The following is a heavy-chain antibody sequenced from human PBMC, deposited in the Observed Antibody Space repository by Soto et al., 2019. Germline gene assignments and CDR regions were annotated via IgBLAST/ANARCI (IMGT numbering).Heavy chain of an antibody. CDR2: IIYDGSSE. Sequence: PGGSLRLSCAGSGFTFSRYGIHWVRQAPGNGLEWLAVIIYDGSSEYYADSVKGRVTISRDNSKNTVYLEVNSLRVEDTAVYYCARGGLGLIRNYFYYGMDVWGPGTTVTVSS. CDR3: ARGGLGLIRNYFYYGMDV. V-gene: IGHV3-30-3*01. D-gene: IGHD4-17*01. CDR1: GFTFSRYG. J-gene: IGHJ6*02.